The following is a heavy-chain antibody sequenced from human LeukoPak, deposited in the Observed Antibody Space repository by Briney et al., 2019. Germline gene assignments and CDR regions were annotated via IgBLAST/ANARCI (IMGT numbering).Heavy chain of an antibody. Sequence: GGPLRLSCAASGFTFSSYSMNWVRQAPGKGLEWVSSISSSSSYIYYADSVKGRFTISRDNAKNSLYLQMNSLRAEDTAVYYCARDFHYYDSSGYQNWFDPWGQGTLVTVSS. D-gene: IGHD3-22*01. J-gene: IGHJ5*02. CDR2: ISSSSSYI. V-gene: IGHV3-21*01. CDR3: ARDFHYYDSSGYQNWFDP. CDR1: GFTFSSYS.